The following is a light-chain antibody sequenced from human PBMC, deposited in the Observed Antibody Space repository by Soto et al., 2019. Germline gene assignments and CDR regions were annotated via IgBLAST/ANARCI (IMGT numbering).Light chain of an antibody. CDR3: QQLNTYPLT. CDR2: SAS. V-gene: IGKV1-9*01. J-gene: IGKJ4*01. CDR1: QDISNY. Sequence: DIQMTQSPSSLSASLGDRVTITCQASQDISNYLAWFQQKPGKAPNLLIYSASTLQSGVPSRFSGSGSGTEFTLTITSLQPEDFATYYCQQLNTYPLTFGGGTKVDI.